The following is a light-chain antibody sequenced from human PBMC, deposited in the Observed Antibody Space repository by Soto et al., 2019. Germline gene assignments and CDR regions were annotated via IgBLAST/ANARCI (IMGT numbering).Light chain of an antibody. J-gene: IGLJ2*01. V-gene: IGLV1-40*01. CDR1: SSNIGAGYD. CDR2: GNS. Sequence: QSVLTQPPSVSGAPGQRVTISCTGSSSNIGAGYDVHWYQQLPGTAPKLLIYGNSNRPSGVPDRFSGSKSGTAASLASTGLQAEDEADYYCQSYDSSLSAHVVFGGGTKRTVL. CDR3: QSYDSSLSAHVV.